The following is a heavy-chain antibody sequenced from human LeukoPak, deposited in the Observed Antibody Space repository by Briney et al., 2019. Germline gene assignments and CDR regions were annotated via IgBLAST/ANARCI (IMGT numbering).Heavy chain of an antibody. CDR1: GFTFSSYA. V-gene: IGHV3-15*01. CDR3: TTVELPDFFRSHDDAFDI. D-gene: IGHD3-3*01. J-gene: IGHJ3*02. CDR2: IKSKTDGGTT. Sequence: KAGGSLRLSCAASGFTFSSYAMSWVRQAPGKGLEWVGRIKSKTDGGTTDYAAPVKGRFTISRDDSKNTLYLQMNSLKTEDTAVYYCTTVELPDFFRSHDDAFDIWGQGTMVTVSS.